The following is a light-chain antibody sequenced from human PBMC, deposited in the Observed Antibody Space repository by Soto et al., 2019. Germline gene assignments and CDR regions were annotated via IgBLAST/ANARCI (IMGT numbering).Light chain of an antibody. J-gene: IGKJ5*01. CDR3: QQYNNWPPWT. CDR2: DAS. V-gene: IGKV3-15*01. Sequence: ETVMTQSTPTLPLSPGERAIVSCRASQSIGTYLAWYQQKRGQSPRLLIYDASTRATGIPARFSGSGSGTEFTLTINSLQSEDFAVYYCQQYNNWPPWTFGQGTRLEIK. CDR1: QSIGTY.